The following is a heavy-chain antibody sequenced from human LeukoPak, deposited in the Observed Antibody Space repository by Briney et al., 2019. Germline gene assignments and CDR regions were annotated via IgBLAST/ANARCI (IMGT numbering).Heavy chain of an antibody. Sequence: GGSLRLSCAASGFTFSSYSMNWVRQAPGKGLEWVSSISSSSSYIYYADSVKGRFTISRDNAKNSLYLQMNGLRAEDTAVYYCARATLQLWFFDYWGQGTLVTVSS. CDR1: GFTFSSYS. J-gene: IGHJ4*02. CDR3: ARATLQLWFFDY. V-gene: IGHV3-21*01. D-gene: IGHD5-18*01. CDR2: ISSSSSYI.